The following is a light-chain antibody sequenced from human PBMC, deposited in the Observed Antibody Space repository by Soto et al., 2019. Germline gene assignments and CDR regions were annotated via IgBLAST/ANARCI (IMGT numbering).Light chain of an antibody. CDR1: SSDVGAYNY. V-gene: IGLV2-14*01. CDR2: DVS. J-gene: IGLJ1*01. Sequence: QSALTQPASVSGSPGQSITISCTGTSSDVGAYNYVSWYQQHPGKAPKLMIYDVSNRPSGVSNRFSGSKSGNTASLTISGLQAEDEADYYCTSYTGSNTYVFGGGTKVTVL. CDR3: TSYTGSNTYV.